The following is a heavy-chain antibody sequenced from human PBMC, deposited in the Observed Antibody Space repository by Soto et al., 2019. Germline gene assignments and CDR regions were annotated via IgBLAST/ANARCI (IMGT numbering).Heavy chain of an antibody. CDR1: GYTFTSYY. Sequence: ASVKVSCKASGYTFTSYYMHWVLQAPGQGLEWMGIINPSGGSTSYAQKFQGRVTMTRDTSTSTVYMELSSLRSEDTAVYYCARDPGIAAAGNGGAFFDYWGQGTLVTVSS. CDR2: INPSGGST. V-gene: IGHV1-46*01. CDR3: ARDPGIAAAGNGGAFFDY. J-gene: IGHJ4*02. D-gene: IGHD6-13*01.